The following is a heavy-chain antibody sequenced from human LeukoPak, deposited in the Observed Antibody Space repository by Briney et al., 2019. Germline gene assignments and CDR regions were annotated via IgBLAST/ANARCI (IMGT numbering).Heavy chain of an antibody. D-gene: IGHD3-3*01. J-gene: IGHJ4*02. Sequence: GASVKVSCKASGYTFTSYGISWVRQAPGQGLEWMGWISAYNGNTSYAQKLQGRVTMTTDTSTSTAYMELRSLRSDDTAVYYCARDPPYYDFWSGYYTIFDYWGQGTLVTVSS. CDR2: ISAYNGNT. CDR1: GYTFTSYG. CDR3: ARDPPYYDFWSGYYTIFDY. V-gene: IGHV1-18*01.